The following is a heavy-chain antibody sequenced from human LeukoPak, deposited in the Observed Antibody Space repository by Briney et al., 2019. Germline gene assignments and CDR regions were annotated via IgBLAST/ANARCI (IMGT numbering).Heavy chain of an antibody. CDR2: IYYSGST. Sequence: PSETLSLTCTVSGGSFSSGSYYWSWIRQPPGKGLEWIGYIYYSGSTNYNPSLKSRVTISVDTSKNQFSLKLSSVTAADTAVYYCARSPGDYVWGSYRYFDYWGQGTLVTISS. V-gene: IGHV4-61*01. CDR3: ARSPGDYVWGSYRYFDY. D-gene: IGHD3-16*02. J-gene: IGHJ4*02. CDR1: GGSFSSGSYY.